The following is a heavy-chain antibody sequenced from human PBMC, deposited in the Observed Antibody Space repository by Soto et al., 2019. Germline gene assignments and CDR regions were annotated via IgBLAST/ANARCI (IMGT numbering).Heavy chain of an antibody. CDR2: ISSSGSTI. CDR1: GFTFSSYE. D-gene: IGHD6-6*01. J-gene: IGHJ4*02. Sequence: GGSLRLSCAASGFTFSSYEMNWVRQAPGKGLEWVSYISSSGSTIYYADSVKGRFTISRDNDKNSLYLKMNSLRAEDTAVYYCAKCSPPSTXWGQGTLVTVSX. CDR3: AKCSPPSTX. V-gene: IGHV3-48*03.